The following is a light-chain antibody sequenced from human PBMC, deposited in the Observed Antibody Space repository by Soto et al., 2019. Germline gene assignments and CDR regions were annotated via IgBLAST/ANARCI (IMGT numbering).Light chain of an antibody. J-gene: IGKJ1*01. CDR1: QSVSGNY. CDR2: DAS. V-gene: IGKV3D-20*01. Sequence: EIVLTQSPATLSLSPGERATLSCGASQSVSGNYLAWYQQTPGLAPRLLIYDASTRDTGVPDRFSGSGSGTDFTLTISRLEPEDFAVYYCQQYSRSMLTFGQGTKVEIK. CDR3: QQYSRSMLT.